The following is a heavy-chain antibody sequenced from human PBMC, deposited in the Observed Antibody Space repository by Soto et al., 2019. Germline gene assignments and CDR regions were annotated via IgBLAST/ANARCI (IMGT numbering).Heavy chain of an antibody. Sequence: GGSLRLSCAASGFTFTTAWINWVRQAPGKGLEWVGRIKSKIDGGTADFAAPVRGRFAISRDDSTNMLYLQMSSLTAEDTAVYYCVNAISSTTSDHYFGQGTLVTVSS. CDR2: IKSKIDGGTA. D-gene: IGHD2-8*01. V-gene: IGHV3-15*07. J-gene: IGHJ4*02. CDR1: GFTFTTAW. CDR3: VNAISSTTSDHY.